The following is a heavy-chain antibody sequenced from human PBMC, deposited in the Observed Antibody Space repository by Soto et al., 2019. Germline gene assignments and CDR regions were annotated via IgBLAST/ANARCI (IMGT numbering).Heavy chain of an antibody. J-gene: IGHJ5*02. CDR2: ISWNSGSI. Sequence: EVQLVESGGGLVQPGRSLRLSCAASGFTFDDYAMHWVRQAPGKGLEWVSGISWNSGSIGYADSVKGRFTISRDNSKNSLYLQMNSLRAEDTALYYCAKGDNWSTPTYNWFDPWGQGTLVPVSS. CDR3: AKGDNWSTPTYNWFDP. V-gene: IGHV3-9*01. D-gene: IGHD2-21*02. CDR1: GFTFDDYA.